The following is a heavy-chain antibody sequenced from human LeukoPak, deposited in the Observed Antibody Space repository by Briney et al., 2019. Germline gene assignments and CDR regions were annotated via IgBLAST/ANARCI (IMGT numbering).Heavy chain of an antibody. J-gene: IGHJ4*02. CDR1: GDPISNYY. CDR2: FYHRGST. Sequence: PSETLSLTCTVSGDPISNYYWSWLRQPPGKGLEWIGCFYHRGSTNYNPSRKSRVTTSVDTSKNQFSLRLSSVTAADTAVYYCASTQQWPAFDYWGQGILVTVSS. D-gene: IGHD6-19*01. CDR3: ASTQQWPAFDY. V-gene: IGHV4-59*13.